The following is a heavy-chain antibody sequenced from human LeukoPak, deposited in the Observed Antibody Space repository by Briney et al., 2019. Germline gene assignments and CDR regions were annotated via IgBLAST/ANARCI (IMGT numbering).Heavy chain of an antibody. Sequence: GGSLRLSCAASGFTFSSYGMHWVRQAPGKGLEWVAVIWYDGSNKYYADSVRGRFTISRDNSKNTLYLQMNSLRAEDTAVYYCAKGGASRFDHWGQGTLVTVSS. V-gene: IGHV3-33*06. CDR1: GFTFSSYG. J-gene: IGHJ4*02. CDR2: IWYDGSNK. CDR3: AKGGASRFDH. D-gene: IGHD1-26*01.